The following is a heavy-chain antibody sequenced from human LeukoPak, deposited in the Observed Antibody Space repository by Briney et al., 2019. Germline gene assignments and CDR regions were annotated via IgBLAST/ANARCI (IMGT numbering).Heavy chain of an antibody. V-gene: IGHV3-23*01. Sequence: GGSLRLSCAASGFTFSTYAMSWVRHTPGKGLEWVSGISSGGNTQYTDSVKGRFTVSRDNSKNTLHLQMDSLRAEDTAIYYCAKDRRQWVVPYFDSWGQGTVVTVSS. J-gene: IGHJ4*02. CDR2: ISSGGNT. CDR3: AKDRRQWVVPYFDS. D-gene: IGHD6-19*01. CDR1: GFTFSTYA.